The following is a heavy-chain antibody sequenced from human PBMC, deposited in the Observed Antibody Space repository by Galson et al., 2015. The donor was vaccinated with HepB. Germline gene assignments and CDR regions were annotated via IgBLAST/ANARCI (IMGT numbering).Heavy chain of an antibody. D-gene: IGHD3-16*01. V-gene: IGHV3-48*01. CDR2: ISSGSSTI. Sequence: SLRLSCAASGFSFRTFSMNWVRQAPGKGLEGVSYISSGSSTIYYADSVKGRFAISGDSSKNTVYLQMNSLTVEDTALYYCAAGNGGIDSWGQGTLVTVSS. CDR1: GFSFRTFS. CDR3: AAGNGGIDS. J-gene: IGHJ4*02.